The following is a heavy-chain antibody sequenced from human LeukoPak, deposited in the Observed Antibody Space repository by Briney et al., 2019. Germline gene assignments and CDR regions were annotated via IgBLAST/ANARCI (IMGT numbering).Heavy chain of an antibody. CDR2: ISWNSGSI. Sequence: GRSLRLSCAASGFTFDHYTMHWVRQAPGKGLEWVSGISWNSGSIGYADSVKGRFTISRDNAKNSLYLQMNSLRTEDMALYYCAKDARPYDSSAYSTSWGQGTLVTVSS. D-gene: IGHD3-22*01. CDR1: GFTFDHYT. J-gene: IGHJ4*02. CDR3: AKDARPYDSSAYSTS. V-gene: IGHV3-9*03.